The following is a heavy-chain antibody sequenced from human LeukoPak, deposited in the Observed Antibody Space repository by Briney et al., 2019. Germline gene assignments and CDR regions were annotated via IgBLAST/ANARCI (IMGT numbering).Heavy chain of an antibody. D-gene: IGHD3-22*01. Sequence: ASVKVSCKASGYTFSNYIINWVRQAPGQGPEWMGWMNTNTGNPTYAQDFTGRFVFSLDTSVSTAYLQISSLKAEDTAVYYCARANRQYYDDTGGYSDLYFDYWGQGTLVTVSS. J-gene: IGHJ4*02. CDR2: MNTNTGNP. V-gene: IGHV7-4-1*02. CDR1: GYTFSNYI. CDR3: ARANRQYYDDTGGYSDLYFDY.